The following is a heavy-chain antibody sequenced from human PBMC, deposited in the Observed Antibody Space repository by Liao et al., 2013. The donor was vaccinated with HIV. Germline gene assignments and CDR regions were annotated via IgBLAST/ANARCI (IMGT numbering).Heavy chain of an antibody. V-gene: IGHV4-61*01. CDR2: INHSGST. Sequence: QVQLQESGPGLVKPSETLSLTCTVSGDSMSSGHFYWSWIRQPPGKGLEWIGEINHSGSTNYNPSLKSRVTISVDTSKNQFSLKLSSVTAADTAVYYCAGGARYFDYWGQGTLVTVSS. CDR1: GDSMSSGHFY. J-gene: IGHJ4*02. D-gene: IGHD3-16*01. CDR3: AGGARYFDY.